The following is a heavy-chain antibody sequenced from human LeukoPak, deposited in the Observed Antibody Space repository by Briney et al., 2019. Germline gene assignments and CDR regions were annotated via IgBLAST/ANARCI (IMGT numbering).Heavy chain of an antibody. V-gene: IGHV3-13*01. J-gene: IGHJ4*02. CDR2: IGAGHNT. D-gene: IGHD3-10*01. CDR3: ARDGVTMVRGVISPLGY. Sequence: GGSLRLSCAASGLSFSNYDLHWVRQPTGKGLEWVSAIGAGHNTYYSDSVRGRFTISRDNAKNSLYLQMNSLRAEDTAVYYCARDGVTMVRGVISPLGYWGQGTLVTVSS. CDR1: GLSFSNYD.